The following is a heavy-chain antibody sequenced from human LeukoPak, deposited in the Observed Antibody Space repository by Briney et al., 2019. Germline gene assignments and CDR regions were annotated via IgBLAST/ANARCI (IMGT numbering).Heavy chain of an antibody. Sequence: SETLSLTCTVSGGSISSGGYYGSWIRQHPGKGLEWIGYIYYSGSTYYNPSLKSRVTISVDTSKNQFSLKLSSVTPADTAVYYCARVSSLWFGELSSFDYWGQGTLVTVSS. J-gene: IGHJ4*02. CDR2: IYYSGST. V-gene: IGHV4-31*03. D-gene: IGHD3-10*01. CDR3: ARVSSLWFGELSSFDY. CDR1: GGSISSGGYY.